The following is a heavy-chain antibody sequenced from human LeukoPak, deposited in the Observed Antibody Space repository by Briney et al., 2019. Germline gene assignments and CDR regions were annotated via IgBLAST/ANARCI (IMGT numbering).Heavy chain of an antibody. CDR2: INHSGST. CDR3: AKGQWQWLVLLRDAFEI. D-gene: IGHD6-19*01. J-gene: IGHJ3*02. CDR1: GGSFSGYY. Sequence: SETLSLTCAVYGGSFSGYYWSWIRQPPGKGLEWIGEINHSGSTNYNPSLKSRVTISVDTSKNQFSLKLSSVTAADTAVYYCAKGQWQWLVLLRDAFEIWGQGTMVTVSS. V-gene: IGHV4-34*01.